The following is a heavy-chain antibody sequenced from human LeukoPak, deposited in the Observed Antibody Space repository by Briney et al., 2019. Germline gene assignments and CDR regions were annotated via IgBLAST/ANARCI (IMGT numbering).Heavy chain of an antibody. Sequence: SETLSLTCTVSGGSISSSSYYWGWIRQPPGKGLEWIGCISNSGSTTYNPSLKSRVTISRDTSKSQFTLKLSSVTATDTAVYYCARRGYFDSWGRGTLVTVSS. D-gene: IGHD3-10*01. V-gene: IGHV4-61*05. J-gene: IGHJ4*02. CDR1: GGSISSSSYY. CDR3: ARRGYFDS. CDR2: ISNSGST.